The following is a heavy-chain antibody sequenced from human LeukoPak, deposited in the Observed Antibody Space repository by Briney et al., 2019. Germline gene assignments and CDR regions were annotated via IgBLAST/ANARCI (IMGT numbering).Heavy chain of an antibody. Sequence: GGSLRLSCAASGFTFSSYSMNWVRQAPGKGLEWVSSISSSSSYIYYADSVKGRFTTSRDNAKNSLYLQMNSLRAEDTAVYYCARAGQYSSTPASDVWGQGTTVTVSS. V-gene: IGHV3-21*01. CDR3: ARAGQYSSTPASDV. CDR2: ISSSSSYI. D-gene: IGHD6-13*01. J-gene: IGHJ6*02. CDR1: GFTFSSYS.